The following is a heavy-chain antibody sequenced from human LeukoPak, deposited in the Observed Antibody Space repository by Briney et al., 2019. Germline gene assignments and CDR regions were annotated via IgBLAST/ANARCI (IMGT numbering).Heavy chain of an antibody. CDR2: IYYTAST. V-gene: IGHV4-59*01. J-gene: IGHJ4*02. D-gene: IGHD5-12*01. Sequence: IRQTPGKGLEWIGYIYYTASTDYNPSLKSRVTISIDTSENQISLKLTSVTAADTAMYYCARELYSGSDYWGQGTLVTVSS. CDR3: ARELYSGSDY.